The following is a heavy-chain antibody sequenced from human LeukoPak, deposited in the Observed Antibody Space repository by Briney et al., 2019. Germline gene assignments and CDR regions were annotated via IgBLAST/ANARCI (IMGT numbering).Heavy chain of an antibody. D-gene: IGHD2-21*02. CDR2: IKSKTDGGTT. CDR1: GFTFSNAW. V-gene: IGHV3-15*01. CDR3: TTAPLAYCGGDCYSSVDY. Sequence: PGGSLRLSCAASGFTFSNAWMSWVRQAPGKGLEWVGRIKSKTDGGTTDYAAPVKGRFTISRDDSKNTLYLQMNSPKTEDTAVYYCTTAPLAYCGGDCYSSVDYWGQGTLVTVSS. J-gene: IGHJ4*02.